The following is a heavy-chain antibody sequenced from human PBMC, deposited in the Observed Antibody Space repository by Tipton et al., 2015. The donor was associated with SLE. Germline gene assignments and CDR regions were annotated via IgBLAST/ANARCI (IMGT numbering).Heavy chain of an antibody. CDR3: ARIRPGHGDPFDF. CDR2: MYGSGSP. D-gene: IGHD3-3*01. J-gene: IGHJ4*02. V-gene: IGHV4-61*02. CDR1: GASISSGGYY. Sequence: TLSLTCSVSGASISSGGYYWTWIRQPAGKGLEWIGRMYGSGSPTHYNPSLESRVTMSVDTSQKQFSLKLTSVTAADTAVYYCARIRPGHGDPFDFWGQGALVTVSS.